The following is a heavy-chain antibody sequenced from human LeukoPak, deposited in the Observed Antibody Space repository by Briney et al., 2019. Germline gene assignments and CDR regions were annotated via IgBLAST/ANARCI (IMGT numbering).Heavy chain of an antibody. J-gene: IGHJ4*02. CDR1: GFTFSDYY. V-gene: IGHV3-11*01. CDR3: ARDILMRD. D-gene: IGHD2-8*01. CDR2: ISSSYTI. Sequence: GGSLRLSCAASGFTFSDYYMGWIRQAPGKGLERVSYISSSYTIYYADSVKGRFTISRDNAKNSLYLQLNSLRAEDTAVYYCARDILMRDWGQGTLVTVSS.